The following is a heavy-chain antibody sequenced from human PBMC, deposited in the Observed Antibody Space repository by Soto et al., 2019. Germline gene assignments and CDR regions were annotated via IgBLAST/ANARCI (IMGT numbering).Heavy chain of an antibody. D-gene: IGHD2-21*02. V-gene: IGHV1-46*03. Sequence: QVQLVQSGAEVKKPGASVKVSCKASGYTVTRHYMHWVRQAPGQGLEWMGIIDPSGGSTTYAQKFQDRVTMTRDMSTRTVYMELSSLRSDDTAIYYCTRGSTVVTLDYFDSWGQGTVVTVSS. CDR3: TRGSTVVTLDYFDS. CDR1: GYTVTRHY. CDR2: IDPSGGST. J-gene: IGHJ4*02.